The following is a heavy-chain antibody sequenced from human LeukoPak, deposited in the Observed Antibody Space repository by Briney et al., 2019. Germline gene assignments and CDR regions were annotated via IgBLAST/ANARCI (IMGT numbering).Heavy chain of an antibody. Sequence: GGSLRLSCAASGFTFSSYAMSWVRQAPGKGLEWVADIKQDGSEKYYVDSVKGRFTISRDNAKNSLYLQMNSLRAEDTAVYYCARDLDVLRFLEWPTAGTNAFDIWGQGTMVTVSS. CDR3: ARDLDVLRFLEWPTAGTNAFDI. J-gene: IGHJ3*02. D-gene: IGHD3-3*01. V-gene: IGHV3-7*01. CDR1: GFTFSSYA. CDR2: IKQDGSEK.